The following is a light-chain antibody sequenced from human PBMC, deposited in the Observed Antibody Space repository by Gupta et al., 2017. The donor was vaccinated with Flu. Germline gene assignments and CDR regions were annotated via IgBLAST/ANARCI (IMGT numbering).Light chain of an antibody. CDR2: TTN. Sequence: QPVVTQEPSFSVSPVGTVTLTFVSASGSVSSSNYPSWYQQTPGQAPRTLIDTTNTRSSGVPDRFSGTILGNKAALTSAGAQADDESYYYCVLDMGSGSSWVFGGGTKLTVL. J-gene: IGLJ3*02. V-gene: IGLV8-61*01. CDR3: VLDMGSGSSWV. CDR1: SGSVSSSNY.